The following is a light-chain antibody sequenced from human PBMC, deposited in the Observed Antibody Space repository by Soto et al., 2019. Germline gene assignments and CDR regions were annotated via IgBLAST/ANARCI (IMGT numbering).Light chain of an antibody. CDR1: QSVSSSY. CDR2: CSS. J-gene: IGKJ2*01. V-gene: IGKV3-20*01. Sequence: EIVLTQSPGTLSLSPGERATLSCRASQSVSSSYLAWHQQKPGQAPRLLIYCSSSRATGIPDRFSGSWSGTDFTLTISRLEPEDFAVYYCQQYDISPYTFGQGTKLEIK. CDR3: QQYDISPYT.